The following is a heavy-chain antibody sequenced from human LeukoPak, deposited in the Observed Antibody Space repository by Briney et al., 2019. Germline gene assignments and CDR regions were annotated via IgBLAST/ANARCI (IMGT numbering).Heavy chain of an antibody. J-gene: IGHJ6*03. CDR2: INHSGST. CDR1: GGSFSGYY. CDR3: ARRGRWVDYGSGSYQAYYYYYMDV. Sequence: PSETLSLACAVYGGSFSGYYWSWIRQPPGKGLEWIGEINHSGSTNYNPSLKSRVTISVDTSKNQFSLKLSSVTAADTAVYYCARRGRWVDYGSGSYQAYYYYYMDVWGKGTTVTISS. D-gene: IGHD3-10*01. V-gene: IGHV4-34*01.